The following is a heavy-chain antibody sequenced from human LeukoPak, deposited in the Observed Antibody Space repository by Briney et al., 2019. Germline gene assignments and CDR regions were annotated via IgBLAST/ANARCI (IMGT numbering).Heavy chain of an antibody. J-gene: IGHJ6*02. CDR3: AELWFGDVSYGMDV. Sequence: AASVKVSCKASGGTFSSYAISWVRQAPGQGLEWMGRIIPILGIANYAQKFQGRVTITADKSTSTAYMELSSLRSEDTAVYYCAELWFGDVSYGMDVWGQGTTVTVSS. CDR2: IIPILGIA. CDR1: GGTFSSYA. V-gene: IGHV1-69*04. D-gene: IGHD3-10*01.